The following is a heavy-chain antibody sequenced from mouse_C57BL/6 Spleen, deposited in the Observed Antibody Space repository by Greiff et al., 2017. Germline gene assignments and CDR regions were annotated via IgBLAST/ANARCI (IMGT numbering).Heavy chain of an antibody. V-gene: IGHV5-12*01. CDR3: ARQYYGNFYCFDY. CDR2: ISNGGGST. CDR1: GFTFSDYY. Sequence: EVQLVESGGGLVQPGGSLKLSCAASGFTFSDYYMYWVRQTPEKRLEWVAYISNGGGSTYYPDTVKGRFTISRDNAKNTLYLQMSRLKSEDTAMYYCARQYYGNFYCFDYWGQGTTLTVSS. J-gene: IGHJ2*01. D-gene: IGHD2-1*01.